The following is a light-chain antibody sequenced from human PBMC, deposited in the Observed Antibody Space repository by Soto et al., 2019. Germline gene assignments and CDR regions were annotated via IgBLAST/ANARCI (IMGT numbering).Light chain of an antibody. V-gene: IGKV3-20*01. CDR2: GAS. Sequence: EIVLTQSPGSLSLSPGERATLSCRASQSVSSTFFAWYQQRPGQAPRLLMYGASSRATGIPERFSGSGSGTDFTVTISRLEPEDFAVYYCQQFGSSVTFGQGTKVEIK. CDR1: QSVSSTF. CDR3: QQFGSSVT. J-gene: IGKJ1*01.